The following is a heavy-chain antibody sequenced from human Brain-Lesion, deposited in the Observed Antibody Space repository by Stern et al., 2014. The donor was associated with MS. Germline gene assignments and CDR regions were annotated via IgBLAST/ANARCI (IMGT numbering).Heavy chain of an antibody. CDR3: ARHDSVPRPSQLYSARDRGPGYFDY. D-gene: IGHD1-26*01. CDR2: IYYSGFT. V-gene: IGHV4-39*01. CDR1: GGSISSSTYY. J-gene: IGHJ4*02. Sequence: VQLEESGPGLVKPSETLSLTCTVSGGSISSSTYYWAWIRQPPGKGLEWIGNIYYSGFTYYNPSLKSRVTISLEMSKNQFSLKLSSVTAADTAIYYCARHDSVPRPSQLYSARDRGPGYFDYWGQGTLVTVSS.